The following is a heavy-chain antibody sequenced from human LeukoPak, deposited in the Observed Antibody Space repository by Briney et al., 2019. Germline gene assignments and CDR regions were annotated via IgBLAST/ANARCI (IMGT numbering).Heavy chain of an antibody. D-gene: IGHD3-22*01. CDR1: GGSISSYY. CDR3: ARRAFSSGYYYFDY. J-gene: IGHJ4*02. Sequence: SETLSLTCTVSGGSISSYYWSWIRQPPGKGLEWIGYIYYSGSTNYNPSLKSRVTISVDTSKNQFSLKLSSVTAADTAVYYCARRAFSSGYYYFDYWGQGTLSPSPQ. CDR2: IYYSGST. V-gene: IGHV4-59*08.